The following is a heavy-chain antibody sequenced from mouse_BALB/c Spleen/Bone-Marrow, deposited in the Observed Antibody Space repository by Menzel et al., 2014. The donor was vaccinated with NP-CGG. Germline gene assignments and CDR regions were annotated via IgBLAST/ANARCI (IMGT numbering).Heavy chain of an antibody. CDR3: ARRGYDEGFYFPMDY. V-gene: IGHV1-87*01. J-gene: IGHJ4*01. D-gene: IGHD2-14*01. Sequence: SGAELARPGASVKLSCKASGYTSTNYWIQWVKQRPGQGLEWIGTIYPGDGDTRYTQNFKGKATLNADKSSNTAYMQLSSLAPEDSAVYYCARRGYDEGFYFPMDYWGQGTSVTVSS. CDR1: GYTSTNYW. CDR2: IYPGDGDT.